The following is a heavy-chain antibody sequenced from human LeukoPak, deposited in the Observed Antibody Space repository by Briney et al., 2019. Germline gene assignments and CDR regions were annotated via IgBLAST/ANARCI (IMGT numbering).Heavy chain of an antibody. Sequence: SETLSLTCTVSGGSLSTYYWSWIRQPPGKGLEWIGYIYYSESSNYNPSLKTRVTISVDTSKNQFSLKLSSVTAADTAVYYCARLALQEVGATQTYYLDYWGQGTLVTVSS. CDR2: IYYSESS. CDR3: ARLALQEVGATQTYYLDY. CDR1: GGSLSTYY. D-gene: IGHD1-26*01. V-gene: IGHV4-59*01. J-gene: IGHJ4*02.